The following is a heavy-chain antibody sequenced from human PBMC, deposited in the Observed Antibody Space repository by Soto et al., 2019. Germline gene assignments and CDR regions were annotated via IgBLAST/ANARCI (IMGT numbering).Heavy chain of an antibody. CDR1: GFTFSSYG. J-gene: IGHJ5*02. D-gene: IGHD3-22*01. CDR3: AKDGDYDSSPFDRWFDP. CDR2: ISYDGSNK. Sequence: PGGSLRLSCAASGFTFSSYGMHWVRQAPGKGLEWVAVISYDGSNKYYADSVKGRFTISRDNSKNTLYLQMNSLRAEDTAVYYCAKDGDYDSSPFDRWFDPWGQGTLVTVSS. V-gene: IGHV3-30*18.